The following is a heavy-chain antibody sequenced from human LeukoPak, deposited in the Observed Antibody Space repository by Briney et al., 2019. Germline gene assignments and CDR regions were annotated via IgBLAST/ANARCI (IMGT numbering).Heavy chain of an antibody. CDR2: VIPILGIA. V-gene: IGHV1-69*04. D-gene: IGHD6-19*01. J-gene: IGHJ6*03. Sequence: GSSVKVSCKASGGTFSSYAISWVRQAPGQGLEWMGRVIPILGIANYSQHFQGRVTITADKSTSTAYMELSSLRSEDTAVYYCARVSIAVAGTVVGDWPGTEPYYYYYMDVWGKGTTVTVSS. CDR3: ARVSIAVAGTVVGDWPGTEPYYYYYMDV. CDR1: GGTFSSYA.